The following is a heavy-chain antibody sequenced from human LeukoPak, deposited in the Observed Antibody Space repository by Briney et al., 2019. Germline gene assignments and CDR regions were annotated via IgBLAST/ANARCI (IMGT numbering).Heavy chain of an antibody. V-gene: IGHV3-23*01. Sequence: PGGSLRLSCAASGFTFSSYAMSWVRQAPGKGLEWVSAISGSGGSTYYADSVKGRFTISRDNSKNTLYLQMNSLRAEDTAVYYCAKDRRGYSGSYHQPGYWGQGTLVTVSS. CDR1: GFTFSSYA. CDR3: AKDRRGYSGSYHQPGY. J-gene: IGHJ4*02. CDR2: ISGSGGST. D-gene: IGHD1-26*01.